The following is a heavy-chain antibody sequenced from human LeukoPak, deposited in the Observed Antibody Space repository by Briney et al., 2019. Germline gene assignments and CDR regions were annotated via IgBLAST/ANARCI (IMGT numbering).Heavy chain of an antibody. Sequence: SVKVSCKASGYTFTGYYMHWVRQAPGQGLEWMGRIIPILGIANYAQKFQGRVTITADKSTSTAYMELSSLRSEDTAVYYCASIVSNADCWGQGTLVTVSS. D-gene: IGHD5/OR15-5a*01. V-gene: IGHV1-69*02. CDR1: GYTFTGYY. CDR2: IIPILGIA. J-gene: IGHJ4*02. CDR3: ASIVSNADC.